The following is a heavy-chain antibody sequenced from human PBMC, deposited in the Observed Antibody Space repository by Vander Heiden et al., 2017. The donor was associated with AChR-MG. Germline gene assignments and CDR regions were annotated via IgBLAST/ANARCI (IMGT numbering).Heavy chain of an antibody. CDR1: GFTLSDYY. V-gene: IGHV3-11*06. CDR3: ARDRHYGDYGSPIDY. Sequence: QVQPVASGGGLVTPGGSLRLPCAASGFTLSDYYMSWIRQAPGKELEWVSYISSSSSYTNYADSVKGRFTISRDNAKNSLYLQMNSLRAEDTAVYYCARDRHYGDYGSPIDYWGQGTLVTVSS. J-gene: IGHJ4*02. CDR2: ISSSSSYT. D-gene: IGHD4-17*01.